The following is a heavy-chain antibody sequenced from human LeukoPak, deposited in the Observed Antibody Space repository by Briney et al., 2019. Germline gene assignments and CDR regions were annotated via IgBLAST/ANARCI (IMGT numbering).Heavy chain of an antibody. CDR3: AKGDRVKVVVPGAETY. CDR1: GFTFSDYY. J-gene: IGHJ4*02. D-gene: IGHD2-2*01. Sequence: PGGSLRLSCAASGFTFSDYYMSWIRQAPGKGLEWVSYISSSGSTIYYADSVKGRFTISRDNAKNSLYLQMNSLRAEDTAVYYCAKGDRVKVVVPGAETYWGQGTLVTVSS. V-gene: IGHV3-11*01. CDR2: ISSSGSTI.